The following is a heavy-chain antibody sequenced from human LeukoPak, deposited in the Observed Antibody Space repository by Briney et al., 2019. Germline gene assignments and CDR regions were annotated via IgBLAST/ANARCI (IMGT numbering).Heavy chain of an antibody. V-gene: IGHV3-23*01. Sequence: GGSLRLSCAASGFTFSSYAMSWVRQAPGKGLEWVSAISGRGGSTYYAESVKGRFTISRDNSKNRLYLQMNSLRAEDTAIYYCAKAARGYYFDYWGQGTLVTVSS. CDR1: GFTFSSYA. CDR2: ISGRGGST. D-gene: IGHD6-25*01. CDR3: AKAARGYYFDY. J-gene: IGHJ4*02.